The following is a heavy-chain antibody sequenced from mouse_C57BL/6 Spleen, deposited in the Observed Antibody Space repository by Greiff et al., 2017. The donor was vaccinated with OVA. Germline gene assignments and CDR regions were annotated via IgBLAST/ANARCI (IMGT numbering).Heavy chain of an antibody. CDR1: GYTFTSYG. V-gene: IGHV1-81*01. J-gene: IGHJ3*01. Sequence: VQVVESGAELARPGASVKLSCKASGYTFTSYGISWVKQRTGQGLEWIGEIYPRSGNTYYNEKVKGKATLTADKSSSTAYMELRSLTSEDSAVYFCARWTEGFAYWGQGTLVTVSA. CDR2: IYPRSGNT. CDR3: ARWTEGFAY.